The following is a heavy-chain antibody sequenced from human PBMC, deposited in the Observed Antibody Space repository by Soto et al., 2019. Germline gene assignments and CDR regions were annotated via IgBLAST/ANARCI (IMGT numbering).Heavy chain of an antibody. CDR1: GYTFTSYA. D-gene: IGHD2-15*01. V-gene: IGHV1-3*01. CDR2: INPANGDT. CDR3: ARDTGYCSGGSCFLYYMDV. J-gene: IGHJ6*03. Sequence: QVQLVQSGSEVKKPGASVRLSCKASGYTFTSYAVYWVRQAPGQRLEWMGWINPANGDTKYSQKFQDRVIVSRDTSVSTAYMDLRSLRSEDTAVYYCARDTGYCSGGSCFLYYMDVWGKGTTVTVSS.